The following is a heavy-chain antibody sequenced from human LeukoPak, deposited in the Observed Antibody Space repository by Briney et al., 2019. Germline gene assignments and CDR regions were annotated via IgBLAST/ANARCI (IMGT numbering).Heavy chain of an antibody. J-gene: IGHJ4*02. CDR2: ISSDGTYT. CDR3: AKDVGKWESLHFFDY. Sequence: GGSLRLSCAASGFTFSSHLMHWVRQAPGKGLVWVSRISSDGTYTNYADSVRGRFTISRDNAKNTLYLQMNSLRAEDTAVYYCAKDVGKWESLHFFDYWGQGTLVTVSS. CDR1: GFTFSSHL. V-gene: IGHV3-74*01. D-gene: IGHD1-26*01.